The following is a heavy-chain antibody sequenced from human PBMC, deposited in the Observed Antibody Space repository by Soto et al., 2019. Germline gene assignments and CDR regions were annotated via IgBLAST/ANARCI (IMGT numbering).Heavy chain of an antibody. V-gene: IGHV3-74*01. CDR3: VRGASDWNGIDF. Sequence: EVQLVESGGGLVQPGGSLRPSCVALGFTFRTYWMHWVRQVPGKGLVWVSRINPIGSVINYAESVKGRFTVSRDNAKNTLYVQMNSLGVDDTALYHCVRGASDWNGIDFWGQGTVVTVSS. CDR2: INPIGSVI. CDR1: GFTFRTYW. D-gene: IGHD1-1*01. J-gene: IGHJ4*01.